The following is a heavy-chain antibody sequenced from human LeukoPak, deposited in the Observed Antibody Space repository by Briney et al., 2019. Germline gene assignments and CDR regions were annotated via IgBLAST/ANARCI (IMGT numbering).Heavy chain of an antibody. CDR1: GYTFTSYA. CDR3: ARDRYELRFLEWLSPNIPDY. Sequence: ASVKVSCKASGYTFTSYAMNWVRQAPGQGLEWMGWINTNTGNPTYAQGFTGRFVFSLGTSVSTAYLQISSLKAEDTAVYYCARDRYELRFLEWLSPNIPDYWGQGTLVTVSS. J-gene: IGHJ4*02. CDR2: INTNTGNP. V-gene: IGHV7-4-1*02. D-gene: IGHD3-3*01.